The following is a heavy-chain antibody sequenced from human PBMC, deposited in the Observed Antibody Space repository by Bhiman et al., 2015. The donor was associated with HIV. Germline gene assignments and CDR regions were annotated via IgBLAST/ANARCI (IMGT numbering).Heavy chain of an antibody. CDR3: AKGSGKITQYYYYMDI. D-gene: IGHD3-16*01. Sequence: EVQLSESGGGLLQPGGSLRLSCAASGLTFNIYAMNWVRQAPGKGLEWVSGISGSGGTTYYAGSVKGRFTISRDNSKNTLYLQMNSLRAEDTAVYYCAKGSGKITQYYYYMDIWGKGATGQRLL. CDR1: GLTFNIYA. J-gene: IGHJ6*03. V-gene: IGHV3-23*01. CDR2: ISGSGGTT.